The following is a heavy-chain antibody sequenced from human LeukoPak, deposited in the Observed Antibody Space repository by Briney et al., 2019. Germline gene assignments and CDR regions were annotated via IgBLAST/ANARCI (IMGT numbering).Heavy chain of an antibody. V-gene: IGHV3-73*01. CDR1: GFTFSGSA. CDR3: TRRTGSGSYYFDY. D-gene: IGHD3-10*01. CDR2: IRSKANNYAT. Sequence: GGSLRLSCAASGFTFSGSAIHWVHQASGKGLEWVGRIRSKANNYATTYAASVKGRFTISRDDSKNTVHLQMNSLKTEDTAVYWCTRRTGSGSYYFDYWGQGTLVTVSS. J-gene: IGHJ4*02.